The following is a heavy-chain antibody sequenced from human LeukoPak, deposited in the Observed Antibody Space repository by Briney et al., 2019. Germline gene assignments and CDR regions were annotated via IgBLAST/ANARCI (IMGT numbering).Heavy chain of an antibody. V-gene: IGHV1-69*05. J-gene: IGHJ3*02. Sequence: GASVKVSCKASGGTFSSYAISWVRQAPGQGLEWMGGIIPIFGTANYAQKFQGRVTITTDESTSTAYMELSSLRSEDTAVYYRATSGGDQLFDAFDIRGQGTMVTVSS. CDR1: GGTFSSYA. D-gene: IGHD2-2*01. CDR2: IIPIFGTA. CDR3: ATSGGDQLFDAFDI.